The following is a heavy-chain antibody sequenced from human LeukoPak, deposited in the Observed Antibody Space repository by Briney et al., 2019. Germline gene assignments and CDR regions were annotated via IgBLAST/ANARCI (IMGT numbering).Heavy chain of an antibody. CDR3: ARGMTASAFDY. J-gene: IGHJ4*02. CDR2: ISSSSRYI. D-gene: IGHD5-18*01. V-gene: IGHV3-21*01. CDR1: GFTFSSDS. Sequence: GGSLRPSCTASGFTFSSDSINWVRQAPGKGLEWISFISSSSRYIYYADSVKGRFTVSRDNAKNSSYLQINSLRADDTALYYCARGMTASAFDYWGQGTPVTVSS.